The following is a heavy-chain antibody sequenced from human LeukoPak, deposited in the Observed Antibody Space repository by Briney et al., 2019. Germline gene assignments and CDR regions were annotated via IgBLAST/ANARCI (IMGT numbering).Heavy chain of an antibody. CDR3: AKESFMITFGGVNLDY. CDR2: ISGSGGST. J-gene: IGHJ4*02. V-gene: IGHV3-23*01. CDR1: GFTFSSYA. Sequence: GGSLRLSCAASGFTFSSYAMSWVRQAPGKGLEWVSAISGSGGSTYYADSVKGRFTISRDNSKNTLYLQMNSLRAEDTAVNYCAKESFMITFGGVNLDYWGQGTLVTVSS. D-gene: IGHD3-16*01.